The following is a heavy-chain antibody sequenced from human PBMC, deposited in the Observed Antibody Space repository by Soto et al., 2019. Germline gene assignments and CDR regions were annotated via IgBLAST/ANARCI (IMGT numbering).Heavy chain of an antibody. CDR1: GFTFSSYS. CDR3: ATGAYCSGGSCFYFDY. Sequence: GSLVLPCAASGFTFSSYSMNGVRQAPGKGLEWVSSISSSSSYIYYADSVKGRFTISRDNAKNSLYLQMNSLRAEDTAVYYCATGAYCSGGSCFYFDYWGQGTLVTVYS. D-gene: IGHD2-15*01. CDR2: ISSSSSYI. J-gene: IGHJ4*02. V-gene: IGHV3-21*01.